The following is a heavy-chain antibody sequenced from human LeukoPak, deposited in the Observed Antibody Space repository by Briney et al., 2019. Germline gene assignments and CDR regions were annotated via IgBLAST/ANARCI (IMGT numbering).Heavy chain of an antibody. Sequence: GASVKVSCKASGYTFTSYGISWVRQAPGQGLEWMGWISAYNGNTNYAQKFQGRVTMTRNTSISTAYMELSSLRSEDTAVYYCARVIVVANDAFDIWGQGTMVTVSS. D-gene: IGHD3-22*01. J-gene: IGHJ3*02. CDR1: GYTFTSYG. CDR3: ARVIVVANDAFDI. CDR2: ISAYNGNT. V-gene: IGHV1-18*01.